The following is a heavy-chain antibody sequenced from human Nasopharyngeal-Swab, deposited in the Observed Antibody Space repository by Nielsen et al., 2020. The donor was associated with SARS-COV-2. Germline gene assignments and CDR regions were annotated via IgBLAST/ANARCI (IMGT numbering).Heavy chain of an antibody. CDR2: ISYDGSNK. D-gene: IGHD5-12*01. CDR3: AKGGYSGYDPLGMDV. V-gene: IGHV3-30*18. Sequence: VGQAAGRGLEWVAVISYDGSNKYYADSVKGRFTISRDNSKNTLYLQMNSLRAEDTAVYYCAKGGYSGYDPLGMDVWGQGTTVTVSS. J-gene: IGHJ6*02.